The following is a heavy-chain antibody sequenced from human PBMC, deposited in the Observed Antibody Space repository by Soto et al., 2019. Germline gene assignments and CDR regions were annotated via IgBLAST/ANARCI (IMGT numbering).Heavy chain of an antibody. CDR1: GFTFSSYG. Sequence: GGSLRLSCAASGFTFSSYGMHWVRQAPGKGLEWVAVIWYDGSNKYYADSVKGRFTISRDNSKNTLYLQMNSLRAEDTAVYYCARDTSSDIVVVVAAADAFDIWGQGTMVTVSS. CDR2: IWYDGSNK. D-gene: IGHD2-15*01. CDR3: ARDTSSDIVVVVAAADAFDI. V-gene: IGHV3-33*01. J-gene: IGHJ3*02.